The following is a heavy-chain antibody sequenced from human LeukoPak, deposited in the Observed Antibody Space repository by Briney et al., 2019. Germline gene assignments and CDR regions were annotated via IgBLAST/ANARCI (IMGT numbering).Heavy chain of an antibody. Sequence: PSETLSLTCAVYGXSFSGYYWSWIRQPPGKGLEWIGEINHSGSTNYNPSLKSRVTISVDTSKNQFSLKLSSVTAADTAVYYCARSGIRYSSSSGRDGMDVWGQGTTVTVSS. D-gene: IGHD6-13*01. J-gene: IGHJ6*02. CDR3: ARSGIRYSSSSGRDGMDV. CDR2: INHSGST. CDR1: GXSFSGYY. V-gene: IGHV4-34*01.